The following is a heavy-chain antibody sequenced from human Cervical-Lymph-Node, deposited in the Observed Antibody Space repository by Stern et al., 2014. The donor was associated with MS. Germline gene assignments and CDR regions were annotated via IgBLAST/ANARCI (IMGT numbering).Heavy chain of an antibody. CDR3: VRGGLSYGYGLDA. CDR1: GYTFINYD. CDR2: MNPNNANT. D-gene: IGHD3-16*01. V-gene: IGHV1-8*01. J-gene: IGHJ6*02. Sequence: VQLVESGSQVRKPGASVKVSFQASGYTFINYDIFWVRQATGQGLEWMGWMNPNNANTGHAQKFQGRVTMTRNTSISTAYMELSGLRSDDTAVYYCVRGGLSYGYGLDAWGQGTAVIVSS.